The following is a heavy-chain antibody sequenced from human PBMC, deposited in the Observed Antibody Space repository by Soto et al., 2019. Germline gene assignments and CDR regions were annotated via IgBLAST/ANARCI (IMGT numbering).Heavy chain of an antibody. V-gene: IGHV4-34*10. CDR3: ARLVYDTRLNYMYFDF. Sequence: PGGSLRLSCAASGFTFSSYSMNWVRQSPQRGLEYIGEIFHDGTANYYPSFERRVAMSVDTSRNQFSLKLTSVTAADTAVYFCARLVYDTRLNYMYFDFWGPGTLVTVSS. D-gene: IGHD3-10*01. J-gene: IGHJ4*02. CDR2: IFHDGTA. CDR1: GFTFSSYS.